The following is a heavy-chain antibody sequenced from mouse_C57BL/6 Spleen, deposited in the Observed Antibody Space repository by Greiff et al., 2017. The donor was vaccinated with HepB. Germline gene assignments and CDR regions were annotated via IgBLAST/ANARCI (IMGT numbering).Heavy chain of an antibody. V-gene: IGHV1-81*01. CDR2: IYPRSGNT. D-gene: IGHD2-4*01. CDR1: GYTFTSYG. CDR3: ARGWDYDYDGYAMDY. Sequence: VHLVESGAELARPGASVKLSCKASGYTFTSYGISWVKQRTGQGLEWIGEIYPRSGNTYYNEKFKGKATLTADKSSSTAYMELRSLTSEDSAVYFCARGWDYDYDGYAMDYWGQGTSVTVSS. J-gene: IGHJ4*01.